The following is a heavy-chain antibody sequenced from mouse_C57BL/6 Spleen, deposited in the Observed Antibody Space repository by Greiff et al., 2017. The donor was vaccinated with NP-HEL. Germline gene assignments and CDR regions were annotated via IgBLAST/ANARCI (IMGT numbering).Heavy chain of an antibody. CDR2: IDPENGDT. V-gene: IGHV14-4*01. CDR3: TTSSKGDY. J-gene: IGHJ2*01. Sequence: EVQLQQSGAELVRPGASVKLSCTASGFNIKDDYMHWVKQRPEQGLEWIGWIDPENGDTEYASKFQGKATITADTSSNTAYLQLSSLTSEDTAVYYCTTSSKGDYWGQGTTLTVSS. D-gene: IGHD1-1*01. CDR1: GFNIKDDY.